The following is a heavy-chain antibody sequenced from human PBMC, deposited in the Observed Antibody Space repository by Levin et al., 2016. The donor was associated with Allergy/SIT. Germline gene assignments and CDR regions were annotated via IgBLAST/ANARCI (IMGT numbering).Heavy chain of an antibody. CDR3: ARHRFLEWLLYGWFDP. CDR2: IYHSGST. D-gene: IGHD3-3*01. Sequence: SETLSLTCAVSGGSISSSNWWSWVRQPPGKGLEWIGEIYHSGSTNYNPSLKSRVTISVDKSKNQFSLKLSSVTAADTAVYYCARHRFLEWLLYGWFDPWGQGTLVTVSS. V-gene: IGHV4-4*02. CDR1: GGSISSSNW. J-gene: IGHJ5*02.